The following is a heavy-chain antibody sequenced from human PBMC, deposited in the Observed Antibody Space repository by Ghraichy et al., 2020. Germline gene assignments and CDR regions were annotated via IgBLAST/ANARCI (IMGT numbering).Heavy chain of an antibody. Sequence: SGPTLVKPTQTLTLTCTFSGFSLSTSGMCVSWIRQPPGKALEWLALIDWDDDKYYSTSLKTRLTISKDTSKNQVVLTMTNMDPVDTATYYCARIACDFWSGQPGGWFDPWGQGTLVTVSS. CDR1: GFSLSTSGMC. CDR2: IDWDDDK. J-gene: IGHJ5*02. V-gene: IGHV2-70*01. CDR3: ARIACDFWSGQPGGWFDP. D-gene: IGHD3-3*01.